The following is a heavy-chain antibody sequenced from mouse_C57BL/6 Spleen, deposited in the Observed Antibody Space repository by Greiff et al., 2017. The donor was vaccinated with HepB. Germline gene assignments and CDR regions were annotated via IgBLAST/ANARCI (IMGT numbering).Heavy chain of an antibody. CDR3: ARQWGSSFYSMDY. V-gene: IGHV5-6*01. CDR2: ISSGGSYT. D-gene: IGHD1-1*01. CDR1: GFTFSSYG. Sequence: EVKLVESGGDLVKPGGSLKLSCAASGFTFSSYGMSWVRQTPDKRLEWVATISSGGSYTYYPDSVKGRFTISRDNAKNTLYLQMSSLKSEDTAMYCCARQWGSSFYSMDYWGQGTSVTVSS. J-gene: IGHJ4*01.